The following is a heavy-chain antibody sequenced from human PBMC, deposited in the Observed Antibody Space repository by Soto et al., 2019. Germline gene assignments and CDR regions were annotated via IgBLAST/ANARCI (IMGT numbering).Heavy chain of an antibody. CDR1: GFTFSSYS. Sequence: GGSLRLSCAASGFTFSSYSMNWVRQAPGKGLEWVSSISSSSSYIYYADSVKGRFTISRDNAKNSLYLQMNSLRAEDTAVYYCAREAPISSGWYFEYFQHWGQGTLVTVSS. CDR3: AREAPISSGWYFEYFQH. V-gene: IGHV3-21*01. D-gene: IGHD6-19*01. J-gene: IGHJ1*01. CDR2: ISSSSSYI.